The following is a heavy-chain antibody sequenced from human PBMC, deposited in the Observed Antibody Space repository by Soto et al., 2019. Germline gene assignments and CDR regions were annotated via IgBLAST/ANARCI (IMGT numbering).Heavy chain of an antibody. Sequence: QVQLVHSGAAVKKPGSSVKVSCKASGGTFSSYTISWVRQAPGQGLEWMGRIIPILGIANYAQKFQGRVTITADKATSTAYMELSSLRSEDTAVYYCARDGGSYGAFDIWGQGTMVTVSS. CDR3: ARDGGSYGAFDI. CDR1: GGTFSSYT. D-gene: IGHD1-26*01. CDR2: IIPILGIA. J-gene: IGHJ3*02. V-gene: IGHV1-69*04.